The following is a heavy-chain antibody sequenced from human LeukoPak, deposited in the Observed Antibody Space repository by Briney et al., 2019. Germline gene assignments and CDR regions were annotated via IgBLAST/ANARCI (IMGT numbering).Heavy chain of an antibody. CDR3: AKDILYSSSWYSLVPLHYYYGMDV. CDR1: GFTFSSYA. CDR2: ISGSGGST. Sequence: GGSLRLSCAASGFTFSSYAMSWVRQAPGKGLEWVSAISGSGGSTYYADSVKGRFTISRDNSKNTLYLQMNSLRAEDTAVYYCAKDILYSSSWYSLVPLHYYYGMDVWGQGTTVTVSS. V-gene: IGHV3-23*01. J-gene: IGHJ6*02. D-gene: IGHD6-13*01.